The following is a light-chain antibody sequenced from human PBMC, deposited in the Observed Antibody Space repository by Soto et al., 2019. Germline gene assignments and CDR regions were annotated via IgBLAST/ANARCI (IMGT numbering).Light chain of an antibody. J-gene: IGKJ1*01. Sequence: DIQMAQPPSSLAAAIGDSVTITCRASQTSIGYLNWYQQKPGKAPRLLVNAAANLQSGVTSRFRGSGSETDFTLTITSLQPEDFATYYCKQSYTTPRTFGQGTKV. CDR2: AAA. V-gene: IGKV1-39*01. CDR3: KQSYTTPRT. CDR1: QTSIGY.